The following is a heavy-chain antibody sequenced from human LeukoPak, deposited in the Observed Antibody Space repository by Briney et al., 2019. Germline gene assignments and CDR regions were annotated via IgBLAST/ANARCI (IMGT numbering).Heavy chain of an antibody. CDR3: AKLRFLEWSDAFDI. D-gene: IGHD3-3*01. Sequence: GGSLRLSCAASGFTFSSYWMHWVRQAPGKGLVSVSRIDTDGSSTRYADSVKGRFTISRDNAKNTLYLQMNSLRAEDTAVYYCAKLRFLEWSDAFDIWGQGTMVTVSS. V-gene: IGHV3-74*01. CDR2: IDTDGSST. J-gene: IGHJ3*02. CDR1: GFTFSSYW.